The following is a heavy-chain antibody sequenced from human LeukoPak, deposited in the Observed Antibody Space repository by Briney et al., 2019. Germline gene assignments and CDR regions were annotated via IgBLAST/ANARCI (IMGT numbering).Heavy chain of an antibody. CDR2: IVVGSGNT. Sequence: ASVKVSCKASGFTFTSSAMQWVRQARGQRLEWIGWIVVGSGNTNYAQKFQERVTITRDMSTSTAYMELSRLRSDDTAVYYCARAYSSSPDYYYYYMDVWGKGTTVTVSS. D-gene: IGHD6-6*01. V-gene: IGHV1-58*02. J-gene: IGHJ6*03. CDR1: GFTFTSSA. CDR3: ARAYSSSPDYYYYYMDV.